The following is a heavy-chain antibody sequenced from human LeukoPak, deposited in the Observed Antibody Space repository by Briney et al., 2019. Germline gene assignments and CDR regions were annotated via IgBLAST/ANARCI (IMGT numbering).Heavy chain of an antibody. D-gene: IGHD3-22*01. CDR3: ANGSGYYLRY. Sequence: GGSLRLSCAASGFTFSSYGMHWVRQAPGKGLEWVAVISYDGSNKYYADSVKGRFTISRDNSKNTLYLQMNSLRAEDTAVYYCANGSGYYLRYWGQGTLVTASS. CDR1: GFTFSSYG. CDR2: ISYDGSNK. V-gene: IGHV3-30*18. J-gene: IGHJ4*02.